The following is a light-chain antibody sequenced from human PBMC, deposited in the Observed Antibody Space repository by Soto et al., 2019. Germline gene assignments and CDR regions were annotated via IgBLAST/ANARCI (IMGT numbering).Light chain of an antibody. CDR1: KSISSY. CDR2: AAS. CDR3: QQSYRTPYT. J-gene: IGKJ2*01. Sequence: DIQMTQSPSSLSASVGDRVTITCRASKSISSYLNWYQQKPGKAPNLLIYAASSLQSGVPSRFSGSGSGTDFTLTISSLQPEDFATYYCQQSYRTPYTFGQGTKLDIK. V-gene: IGKV1-39*01.